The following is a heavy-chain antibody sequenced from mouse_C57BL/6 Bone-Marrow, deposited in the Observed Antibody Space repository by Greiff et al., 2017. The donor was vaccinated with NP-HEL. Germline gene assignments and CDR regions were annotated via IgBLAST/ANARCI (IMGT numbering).Heavy chain of an antibody. Sequence: EVQLVESGGGLVQPGGSLKLSCAASGFTFSDYYMYWVRQTPEKRLEWVAYISNGGGSTYYPDTVKGRFTISRDNAKNTLYLQMSRLKSEDTAMYYCARQGSSGYRAWFAYWGQGTLVTVSA. CDR2: ISNGGGST. V-gene: IGHV5-12*01. D-gene: IGHD3-2*02. J-gene: IGHJ3*01. CDR1: GFTFSDYY. CDR3: ARQGSSGYRAWFAY.